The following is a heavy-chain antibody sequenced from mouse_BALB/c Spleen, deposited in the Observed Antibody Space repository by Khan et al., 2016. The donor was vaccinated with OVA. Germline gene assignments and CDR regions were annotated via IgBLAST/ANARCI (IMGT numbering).Heavy chain of an antibody. J-gene: IGHJ4*01. Sequence: LVESGPELKKPGETVRISCKASGYTFTNAGMQWVQKMPGKGLKWIGWINTHSGVPKYAEDFKGRFAFSLETSASTVYLQITNLKNEDTATYFCARGGACYYRSDGGAMDYWGQGTSVTVSS. V-gene: IGHV9-4*02. CDR1: GYTFTNAG. CDR2: INTHSGVP. D-gene: IGHD2-12*01. CDR3: ARGGACYYRSDGGAMDY.